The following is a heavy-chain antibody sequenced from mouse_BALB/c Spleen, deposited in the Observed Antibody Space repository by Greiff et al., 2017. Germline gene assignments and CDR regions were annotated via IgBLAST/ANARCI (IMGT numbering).Heavy chain of an antibody. Sequence: VQLQQSGAELMKPGASVKISCKATGYTFSSYWVEWVKQRPGHGLEWIGEILPGSGSTNYNEKFKGKATFTADTSSNTAYMQLSSLTSEDSAVYYCASMISPYWGQGTLVTVSA. CDR1: GYTFSSYW. D-gene: IGHD2-3*01. CDR3: ASMISPY. J-gene: IGHJ3*01. V-gene: IGHV1-9*01. CDR2: ILPGSGST.